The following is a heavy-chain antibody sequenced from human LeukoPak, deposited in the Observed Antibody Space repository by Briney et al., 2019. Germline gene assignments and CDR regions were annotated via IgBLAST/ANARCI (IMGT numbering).Heavy chain of an antibody. Sequence: SETLSLTCTVSGDSISSGYYWGWIRQPPGKGLEWIGSIYHSGNTYSDPSLKTRVTMSVDTSKNQFSLKLTSVTAADTAVYYCARASFPGDPPYYWGQGTLVTLSS. CDR3: ARASFPGDPPYY. CDR1: GDSISSGYY. J-gene: IGHJ4*02. CDR2: IYHSGNT. V-gene: IGHV4-38-2*02. D-gene: IGHD4-17*01.